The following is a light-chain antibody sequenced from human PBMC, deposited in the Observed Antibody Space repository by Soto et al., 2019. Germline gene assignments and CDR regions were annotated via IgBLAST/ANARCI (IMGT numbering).Light chain of an antibody. V-gene: IGLV2-14*03. J-gene: IGLJ2*01. CDR1: SSDVGAYNY. Sequence: QSALTQPASVSGSPGQSITISCTGTSSDVGAYNYVSWYRHHPGKAPQLMICDVSDRPSGVSTRFSGPKSGNTASLTISGLQAEDEADYYCSSYTSSSTLVFGGGTKVTVL. CDR3: SSYTSSSTLV. CDR2: DVS.